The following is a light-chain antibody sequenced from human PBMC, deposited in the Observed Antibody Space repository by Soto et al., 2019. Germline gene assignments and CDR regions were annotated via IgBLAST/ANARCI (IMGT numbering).Light chain of an antibody. J-gene: IGKJ2*01. CDR3: QQSYRTPYT. Sequence: DIQMTQSPSSLSASVGDRVTITCRASQSISKYLNWYQQKPGKAPSLLMYAVSSLQGGVPPRFSGSASGTNSSLTIAGLQREDFATYHCQQSYRTPYTFGQGTKLEIK. CDR2: AVS. V-gene: IGKV1-39*01. CDR1: QSISKY.